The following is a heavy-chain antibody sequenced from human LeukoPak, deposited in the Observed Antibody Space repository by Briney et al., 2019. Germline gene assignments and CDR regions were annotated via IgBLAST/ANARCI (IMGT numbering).Heavy chain of an antibody. J-gene: IGHJ4*02. V-gene: IGHV3-7*05. CDR2: IKQDGSEK. D-gene: IGHD1-1*01. Sequence: GGSLRLSCAASGLTFSSYWMSWVRQAPGKGLQWVANIKQDGSEKYYVDSVKGRFTISRDNAKNSLYLQMNSLRAEDTAVYYCTRDRSGQDWGQGTLVTVSS. CDR1: GLTFSSYW. CDR3: TRDRSGQD.